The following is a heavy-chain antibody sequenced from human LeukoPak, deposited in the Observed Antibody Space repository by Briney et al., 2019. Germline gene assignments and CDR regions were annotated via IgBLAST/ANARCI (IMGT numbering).Heavy chain of an antibody. J-gene: IGHJ4*02. CDR2: IFSNGDT. CDR1: EFTVSRNY. D-gene: IGHD5-24*01. Sequence: GGSLRLSCTASEFTVSRNYMLWVRQAPGKGLEWVSLIFSNGDTHYADSVKGRFTISRDTSKNTVSLQMNSLRVEDTAMYYCTRDQMNYWGQGTLVTVSS. CDR3: TRDQMNY. V-gene: IGHV3-53*01.